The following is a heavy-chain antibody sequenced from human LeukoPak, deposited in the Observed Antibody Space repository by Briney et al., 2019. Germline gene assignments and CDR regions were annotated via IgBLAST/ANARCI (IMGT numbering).Heavy chain of an antibody. CDR1: GGTFISYA. CDR2: IIPFFDIT. CDR3: ARADGTSYSLDENFDY. J-gene: IGHJ4*02. V-gene: IGHV1-69*17. Sequence: SVKVSCKASGGTFISYAINWVRQAPGQGLEWMGRIIPFFDITNYTQNFRGRGTITADKSTSTAYIELSSLRSEDTAMYYCARADGTSYSLDENFDYWGRGTLVSVSS. D-gene: IGHD5/OR15-5a*01.